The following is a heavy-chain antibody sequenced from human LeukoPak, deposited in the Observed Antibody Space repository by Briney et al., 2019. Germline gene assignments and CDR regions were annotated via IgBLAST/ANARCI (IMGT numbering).Heavy chain of an antibody. Sequence: GRSLRLSCAASGFTLDDYAMQWVRHAPGKGLEWVSGISWNSGSIGYADSVKGRFTISRDNAKNSLYLQMNSLRAEDTALYYCAKVASIAAAGPFDYWGQGTLVTVSS. CDR2: ISWNSGSI. CDR3: AKVASIAAAGPFDY. D-gene: IGHD6-13*01. V-gene: IGHV3-9*01. CDR1: GFTLDDYA. J-gene: IGHJ4*02.